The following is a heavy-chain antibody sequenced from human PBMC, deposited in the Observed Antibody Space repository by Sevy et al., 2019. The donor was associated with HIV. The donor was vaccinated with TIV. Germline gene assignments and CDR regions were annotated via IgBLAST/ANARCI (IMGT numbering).Heavy chain of an antibody. Sequence: ASVKVSCKASGYTFTGDYLRWVRQAPGQGLEWMGRVYPNSGGTNYAQKFQGRVTMTRDTSISTAYMELSRLRSDDTAVYYCARDGGGGTTNSGMDVWGQGTTVTVSS. D-gene: IGHD1-7*01. CDR1: GYTFTGDY. V-gene: IGHV1-2*06. CDR2: VYPNSGGT. J-gene: IGHJ6*02. CDR3: ARDGGGGTTNSGMDV.